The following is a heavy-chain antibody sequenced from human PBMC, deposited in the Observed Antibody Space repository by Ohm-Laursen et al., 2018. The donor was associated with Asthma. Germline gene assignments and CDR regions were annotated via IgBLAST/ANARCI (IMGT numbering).Heavy chain of an antibody. CDR1: GFIFKNYG. CDR2: IWNDGSDK. J-gene: IGHJ3*02. D-gene: IGHD3-10*01. Sequence: SLRLSCTASGFIFKNYGMHWVRQAPGKGLEWVAVIWNDGSDKFYADSVKGRFTISRDNSKNTLYLQMNSLRAEDTAVYYCAREKVPHAYGYAFDIWGQGTMVTVSS. CDR3: AREKVPHAYGYAFDI. V-gene: IGHV3-33*01.